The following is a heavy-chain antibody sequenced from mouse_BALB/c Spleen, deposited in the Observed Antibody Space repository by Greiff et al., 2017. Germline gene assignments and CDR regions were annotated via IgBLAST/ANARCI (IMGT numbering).Heavy chain of an antibody. V-gene: IGHV5-6*01. J-gene: IGHJ1*01. CDR1: GFTFSSYG. CDR2: ISSGGSYT. CDR3: ARGFYYGSSYYWYFDV. D-gene: IGHD1-1*01. Sequence: EVQGVESGGGLVKPGGSLKLSCAASGFTFSSYGMSWVRQTPDKRLEWVATISSGGSYTYYPDSVKGRFTISRDNAKNTLYLQMSSLKSEDTAMYYCARGFYYGSSYYWYFDVWGAGTTVTVSS.